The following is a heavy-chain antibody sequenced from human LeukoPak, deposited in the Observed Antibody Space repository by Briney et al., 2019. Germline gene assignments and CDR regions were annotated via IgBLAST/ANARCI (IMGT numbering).Heavy chain of an antibody. CDR3: ARVAVPMIVVVINTDY. D-gene: IGHD3-22*01. V-gene: IGHV3-30-3*01. J-gene: IGHJ4*02. Sequence: PGGSLRLSCAASGFTFSSYAMHWVRQAPGKGLEWVAVISSDGSNKYYADSVKGRFTISRDNSKNTLYLQMNSLRAEDTAVYYCARVAVPMIVVVINTDYWGQGTLVTVSS. CDR2: ISSDGSNK. CDR1: GFTFSSYA.